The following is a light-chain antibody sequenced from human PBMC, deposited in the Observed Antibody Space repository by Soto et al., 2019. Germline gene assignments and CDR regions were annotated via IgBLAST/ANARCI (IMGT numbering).Light chain of an antibody. CDR2: QDS. V-gene: IGLV3-1*01. J-gene: IGLJ1*01. CDR3: QAWDSSTGV. CDR1: KLGDKY. Sequence: SYELTQPPSVSVSPGQTASITCSGDKLGDKYASWYQQKPGQSPVLVIYQDSKRPSGIPERFSGSNSGNTATLTISGTQAMAEADYYCQAWDSSTGVFGTGTKVTVL.